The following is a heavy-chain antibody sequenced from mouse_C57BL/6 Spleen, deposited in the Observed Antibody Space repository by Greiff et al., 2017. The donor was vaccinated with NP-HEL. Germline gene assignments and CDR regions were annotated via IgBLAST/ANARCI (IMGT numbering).Heavy chain of an antibody. V-gene: IGHV1-52*01. J-gene: IGHJ3*01. D-gene: IGHD2-4*01. CDR3: ARKDDYDVLAY. CDR2: IDPSDSET. CDR1: GYTFTSYW. Sequence: QVQLQQPGAELVRPGSSVKLSCKASGYTFTSYWMHWVKQRPIQGLEWIGNIDPSDSETHYNQKFKDKATLTVDKSSSTAYMQLSSLTSEDSAVYYCARKDDYDVLAYWGQGTLVTVSA.